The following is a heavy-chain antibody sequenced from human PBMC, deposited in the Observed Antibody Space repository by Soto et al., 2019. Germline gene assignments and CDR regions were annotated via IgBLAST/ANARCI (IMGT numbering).Heavy chain of an antibody. Sequence: SETLSLTCTVSGGSISSSTSYWGWIRSPPGKGLEWIGSINYSGSTYYSPSLKSRVTISADTSKNQFSLKLSSVTAADTAVYYCARPVNYYYYYMDVWGKGTMVTVSS. V-gene: IGHV4-39*01. J-gene: IGHJ6*03. CDR3: ARPVNYYYYYMDV. CDR2: INYSGST. CDR1: GGSISSSTSY.